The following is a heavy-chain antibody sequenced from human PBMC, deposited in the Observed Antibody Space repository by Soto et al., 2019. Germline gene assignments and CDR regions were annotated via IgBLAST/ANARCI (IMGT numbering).Heavy chain of an antibody. J-gene: IGHJ4*02. CDR3: ARGAMANFDY. D-gene: IGHD5-18*01. V-gene: IGHV1-69*13. CDR1: GGTFGSHG. Sequence: GASVKVSCKASGGTFGSHGIAWARQAPGQGLEWMGGLIAMLGTPTYARKVQGRATITADESLTSSYLELRSLRSEDTAVYFCARGAMANFDYWGQGTVVTVSS. CDR2: LIAMLGTP.